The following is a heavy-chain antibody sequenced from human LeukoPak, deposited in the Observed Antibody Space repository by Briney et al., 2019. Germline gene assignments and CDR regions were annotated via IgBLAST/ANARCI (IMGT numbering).Heavy chain of an antibody. CDR3: ARIPVAKTFHH. CDR2: IHYTCSP. J-gene: IGHJ1*01. D-gene: IGHD6-19*01. Sequence: PSETLSLTCTVSSGSLSSNSYYWRWGRQPRGRGGEWIGFIHYTCSPNYNPSLKSRVTISLDTSKNQFSVKVMSVTAADTAVYYCARIPVAKTFHHWGQGTLVTVSS. V-gene: IGHV4-61*01. CDR1: SGSLSSNSYY.